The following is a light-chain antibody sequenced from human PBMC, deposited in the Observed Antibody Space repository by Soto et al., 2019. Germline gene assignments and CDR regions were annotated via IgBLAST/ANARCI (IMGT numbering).Light chain of an antibody. CDR2: AAS. J-gene: IGKJ1*01. CDR3: QKYNSATPSDWT. V-gene: IGKV1-27*01. CDR1: QGISNY. Sequence: DIQMTQSPSSLSASVGDRVTITCRASQGISNYLAWYQQKPGKVPKLLIYAASTLQSGVPSRFSGSGSGTDFTLTISSLQPEDVATYYCQKYNSATPSDWTFGQGTKVEIK.